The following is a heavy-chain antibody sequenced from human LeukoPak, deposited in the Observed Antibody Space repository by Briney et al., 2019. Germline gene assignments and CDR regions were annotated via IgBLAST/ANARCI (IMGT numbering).Heavy chain of an antibody. D-gene: IGHD6-19*01. CDR1: GFTFSSYS. Sequence: GGSLRLSCAASGFTFSSYSMNWVRQAPGKGLEWVSYISSRSSTIYYADSVKGRFTISRDNAKNLLYLQMNSLRAEDTAVYYCARDRAVYSSGWYNWFDPWGQGTLVTVSS. CDR2: ISSRSSTI. J-gene: IGHJ5*02. CDR3: ARDRAVYSSGWYNWFDP. V-gene: IGHV3-48*01.